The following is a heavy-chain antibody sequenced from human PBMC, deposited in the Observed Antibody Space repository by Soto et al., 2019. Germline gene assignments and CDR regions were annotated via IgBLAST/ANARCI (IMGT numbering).Heavy chain of an antibody. J-gene: IGHJ4*02. CDR2: ISWDGGIT. CDR1: RLTLEDYT. CDR3: ARDSYDILTGQKRYFDF. V-gene: IGHV3-43*01. D-gene: IGHD3-9*01. Sequence: GGSLRLYSSPSRLTLEDYTMHSVRQVPRKLPEWISLISWDGGITDYSDSVKGRFISSRDNSKNSLYLQMNSLTSDDAALYFCARDSYDILTGQKRYFDFWGQGTLVNVSS.